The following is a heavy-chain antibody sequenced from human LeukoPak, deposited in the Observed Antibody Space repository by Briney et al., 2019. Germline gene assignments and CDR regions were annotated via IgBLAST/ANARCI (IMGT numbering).Heavy chain of an antibody. J-gene: IGHJ3*02. CDR2: IYYSGST. CDR3: ARTTGLYDAFDI. CDR1: GGSFSGYY. D-gene: IGHD3-16*02. Sequence: SETLSLTCAVYGGSFSGYYWSWIRQPPGKGLEWIGYIYYSGSTNYNPSLKSRVTISVDTSKNQFSLKLSSVTAADTAVYYCARTTGLYDAFDIWGQGTMVTVSS. V-gene: IGHV4-59*01.